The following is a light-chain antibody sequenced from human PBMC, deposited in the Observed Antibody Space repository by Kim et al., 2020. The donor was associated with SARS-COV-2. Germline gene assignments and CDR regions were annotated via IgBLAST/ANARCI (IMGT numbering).Light chain of an antibody. CDR1: QSVSSNN. J-gene: IGKJ1*01. Sequence: EIVLTQSPGTLSLSPGERATLSCRASQSVSSNNLAWYQHKRGQAPRLLITDTSSRVTGTPDRFSGSGSGTYFTLTISSLEPDDFAVYYCHQYGGSPQTFGQGTKVEIK. CDR2: DTS. CDR3: HQYGGSPQT. V-gene: IGKV3-20*01.